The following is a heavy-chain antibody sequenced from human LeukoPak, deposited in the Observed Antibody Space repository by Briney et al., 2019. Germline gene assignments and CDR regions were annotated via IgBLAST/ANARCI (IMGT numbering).Heavy chain of an antibody. V-gene: IGHV3-21*01. CDR3: ARDSDSSGWLDYYMNV. CDR2: ISTSSSYI. CDR1: GFTFSSYG. D-gene: IGHD6-25*01. J-gene: IGHJ6*03. Sequence: GGSLRLSCAASGFTFSSYGMNWVRQAPGKGLEWVSSISTSSSYIYYADSMKSRFTISRDNAKNSLYLQMNSLRAEDTAVYYCARDSDSSGWLDYYMNVWGKGTTVTISS.